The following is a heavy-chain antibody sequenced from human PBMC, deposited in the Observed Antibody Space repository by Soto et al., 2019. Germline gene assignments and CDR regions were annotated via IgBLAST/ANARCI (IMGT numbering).Heavy chain of an antibody. J-gene: IGHJ3*02. V-gene: IGHV1-3*01. CDR1: GYTFSSFA. CDR3: ARDAYCGGGACYDFDI. D-gene: IGHD2-21*01. CDR2: INAGNGNT. Sequence: VHLVQSGAEVKKPGASVKVSCEASGYTFSSFAMHWVRQAPGQRLEWMGRINAGNGNTKYSQKFQGRVTFTRDTSASKAYLELSNLRSEDTAVYYCARDAYCGGGACYDFDIWGQGTMVTVSS.